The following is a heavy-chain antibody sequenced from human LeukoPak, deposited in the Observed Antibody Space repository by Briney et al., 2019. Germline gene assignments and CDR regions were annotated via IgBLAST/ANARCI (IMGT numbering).Heavy chain of an antibody. CDR3: ATLGYSSSWYAFDY. D-gene: IGHD6-13*01. CDR1: GYTLTELS. J-gene: IGHJ4*02. Sequence: ASVKVSCKVSGYTLTELSMHWVRQAPGKGLEWMGGFDPEDGETIYAQKFQGRVTMTEDTSTDTAYMKLSSLRSEDTAVYYCATLGYSSSWYAFDYWGQGTLVTVSS. V-gene: IGHV1-24*01. CDR2: FDPEDGET.